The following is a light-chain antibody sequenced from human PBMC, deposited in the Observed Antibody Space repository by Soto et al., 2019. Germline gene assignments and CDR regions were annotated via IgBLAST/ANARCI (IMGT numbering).Light chain of an antibody. J-gene: IGKJ1*01. CDR1: QGIRND. V-gene: IGKV1-6*01. CDR3: QQYGSSGT. CDR2: DAS. Sequence: AIQMTQSPSSLSASVGDTVTITCRASQGIRNDLGWYQQKPGKAPKLLIYDASTLQSGVPSRFSGSGSGTDFTLTISRLEPEDFAVYYCQQYGSSGTFGQGTKVDIK.